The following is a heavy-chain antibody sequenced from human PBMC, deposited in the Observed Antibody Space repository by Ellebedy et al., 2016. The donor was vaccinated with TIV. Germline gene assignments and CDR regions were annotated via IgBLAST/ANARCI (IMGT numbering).Heavy chain of an antibody. CDR1: GFSFSSYA. CDR2: ISYDGSHR. Sequence: GESLKISCSASGFSFSSYAMHWVRQAPGKGLEWVAIISYDGSHRYYADSVKGRFTISRDISKNTLYLQMNSLRAEDTAVYYCAREHMTSTGSPLDYWGQGTLVTVSP. CDR3: AREHMTSTGSPLDY. V-gene: IGHV3-30-3*01. D-gene: IGHD1-1*01. J-gene: IGHJ4*02.